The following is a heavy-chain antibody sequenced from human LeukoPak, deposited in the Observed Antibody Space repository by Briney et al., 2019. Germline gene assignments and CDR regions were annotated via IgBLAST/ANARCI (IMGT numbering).Heavy chain of an antibody. CDR3: TRHFRDEWGDLDY. CDR2: IRSKANSYAT. J-gene: IGHJ4*02. CDR1: GFTFSGSA. D-gene: IGHD3-16*01. Sequence: GGSLRLSCAASGFTFSGSAMHWVRQASGKGLEWVGRIRSKANSYATAYAASVKGRFTISRDDSKNTAYLQMNSLKTEDTAVYYCTRHFRDEWGDLDYWGQGTLVTVSS. V-gene: IGHV3-73*01.